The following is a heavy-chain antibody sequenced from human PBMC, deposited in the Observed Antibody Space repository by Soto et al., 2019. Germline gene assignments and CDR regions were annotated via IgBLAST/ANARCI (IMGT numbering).Heavy chain of an antibody. CDR1: GYSISSGYY. V-gene: IGHV4-38-2*02. CDR2: IYHGGST. J-gene: IGHJ6*02. CDR3: ARESGVIAARQGGSEVYYYYGMDV. Sequence: SETLSLTCAVSGYSISSGYYWGWLRQPPGKGLEWIGSIYHGGSTYYNPSLNSRVTLSIDMTNNHVSLILNSVTAADTAAYYCARESGVIAARQGGSEVYYYYGMDVWGQGTTVTVSS. D-gene: IGHD6-6*01.